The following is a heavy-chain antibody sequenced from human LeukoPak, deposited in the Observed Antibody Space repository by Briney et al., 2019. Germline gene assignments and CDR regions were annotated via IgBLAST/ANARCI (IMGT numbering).Heavy chain of an antibody. D-gene: IGHD1-26*01. Sequence: GESLKISCQGSGYSFSNYWIGWVRQMPGKGLGWVGIIYPGDSDTRYSPSFQGQVTISADKSISTAYLQWSSLEASDTAMYYCARLPGAKTRGGHYYYYMDVWGKGTTVTVSS. CDR1: GYSFSNYW. J-gene: IGHJ6*03. CDR3: ARLPGAKTRGGHYYYYMDV. V-gene: IGHV5-51*01. CDR2: IYPGDSDT.